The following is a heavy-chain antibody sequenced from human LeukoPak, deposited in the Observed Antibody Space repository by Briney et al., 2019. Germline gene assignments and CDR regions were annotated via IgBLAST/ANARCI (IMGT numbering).Heavy chain of an antibody. Sequence: GGSLRLSCAASRFTFSNYAMSWVRQAPGKGLEWVSAISGSGGSTYYADSVKGRFTISRDNSKNTLYLQMSSLRAEDTAVYYCAKDRGRRLDWFDPWGQGTLVTVSS. CDR3: AKDRGRRLDWFDP. CDR1: RFTFSNYA. V-gene: IGHV3-23*01. J-gene: IGHJ5*02. CDR2: ISGSGGST.